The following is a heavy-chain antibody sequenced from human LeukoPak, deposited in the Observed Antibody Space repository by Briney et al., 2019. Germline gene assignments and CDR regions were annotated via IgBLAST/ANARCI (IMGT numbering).Heavy chain of an antibody. V-gene: IGHV3-33*08. CDR3: ARDWLDRSLDY. J-gene: IGHJ4*02. D-gene: IGHD3-22*01. CDR1: GLTFTSFG. CDR2: KSHHAGYE. Sequence: GGSLRLSCAASGLTFTSFGMHWVRQAPGKGLEWVAVKSHHAGYEYYADSVQGRFNISRDDSKNTVYLQMNSLRAEDTAVYYCARDWLDRSLDYWGQGTLVTVSS.